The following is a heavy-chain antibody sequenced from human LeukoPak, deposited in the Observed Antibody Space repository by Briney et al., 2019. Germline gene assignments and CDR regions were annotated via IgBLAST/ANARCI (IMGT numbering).Heavy chain of an antibody. J-gene: IGHJ6*03. V-gene: IGHV1-69*05. Sequence: ASVKVSCKASGGTFSSYAISWVRQAPGQGLEWMGGIIPIFGTANYAQKLQGRVTMTTDTSTSTAYMELRSLRSDDTAVYYCARDHSSSWYYYYYYMDVWGKGTTVTISS. CDR2: IIPIFGTA. CDR1: GGTFSSYA. D-gene: IGHD6-13*01. CDR3: ARDHSSSWYYYYYYMDV.